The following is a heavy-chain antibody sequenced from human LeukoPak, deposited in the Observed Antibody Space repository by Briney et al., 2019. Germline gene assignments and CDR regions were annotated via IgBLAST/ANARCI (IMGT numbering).Heavy chain of an antibody. V-gene: IGHV3-48*02. J-gene: IGHJ4*02. D-gene: IGHD1-26*01. Sequence: GGSLRLSCAASGFTFSSYSMNWVRQAPGKGLEWVSHISSSSRTIYYADSMKGRFTISRDNAKNSLYLQMDGLRDEDTAVYYCVRGSSGSYDPGYWGQGTLVTVSS. CDR3: VRGSSGSYDPGY. CDR1: GFTFSSYS. CDR2: ISSSSRTI.